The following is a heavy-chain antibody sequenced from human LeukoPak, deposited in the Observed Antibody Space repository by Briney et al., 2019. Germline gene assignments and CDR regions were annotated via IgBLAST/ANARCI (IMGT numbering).Heavy chain of an antibody. D-gene: IGHD3-22*01. Sequence: GGSLRLSCAASGFTFSSYSMNWVRQAPGKGLEWVSSISSSSSYIYYADSVKGRFTISRDNAKNSLYLQMSSLRAEDTAVYYCARGYYDSSGYYLPYGMDVWGQGTTVTVSS. CDR1: GFTFSSYS. CDR3: ARGYYDSSGYYLPYGMDV. J-gene: IGHJ6*02. CDR2: ISSSSSYI. V-gene: IGHV3-21*04.